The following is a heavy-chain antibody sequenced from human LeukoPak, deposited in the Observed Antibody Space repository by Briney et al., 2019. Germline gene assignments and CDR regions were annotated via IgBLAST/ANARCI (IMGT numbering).Heavy chain of an antibody. Sequence: SETLSLTCTVSGGSISSYYWSWIRQPPGKGLEWIGYIYYSGSTNYNPSLKSRVTMSVDTSKNQFSLKLSSVTAADTAVYYCARDVPPESGYYAYYYYYMDVWGKGTTVTVSS. CDR1: GGSISSYY. J-gene: IGHJ6*03. CDR3: ARDVPPESGYYAYYYYYMDV. D-gene: IGHD3-3*01. CDR2: IYYSGST. V-gene: IGHV4-59*12.